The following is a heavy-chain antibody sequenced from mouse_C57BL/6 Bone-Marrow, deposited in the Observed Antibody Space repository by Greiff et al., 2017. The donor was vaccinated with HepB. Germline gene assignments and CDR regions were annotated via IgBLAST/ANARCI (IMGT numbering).Heavy chain of an antibody. D-gene: IGHD2-1*01. V-gene: IGHV14-4*01. CDR3: TRYGNWFAY. J-gene: IGHJ3*01. Sequence: EVQLVESGAELVRPGASVKLSCTASGFNIKDDYMHWVKQRPEQGLEWIGWIDPENGDTEYASKFQGKATITADTSSNTAYLQLSSLTSEDTAVYYCTRYGNWFAYWGQGTLVTVSA. CDR1: GFNIKDDY. CDR2: IDPENGDT.